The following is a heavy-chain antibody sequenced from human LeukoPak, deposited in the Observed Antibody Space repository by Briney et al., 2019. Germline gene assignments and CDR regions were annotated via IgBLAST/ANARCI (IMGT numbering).Heavy chain of an antibody. V-gene: IGHV3-73*01. D-gene: IGHD3-3*01. Sequence: PGGSLRLSCAASGFTFSGSAMHWVRQASGKGLESVGRIRSKANSYATAYAASVKGRFTISRDDSKNTAYLQMNSLKTEDTAVYYCTIRITIFGVVVDYWGQGTLVTVSS. CDR3: TIRITIFGVVVDY. CDR1: GFTFSGSA. CDR2: IRSKANSYAT. J-gene: IGHJ4*02.